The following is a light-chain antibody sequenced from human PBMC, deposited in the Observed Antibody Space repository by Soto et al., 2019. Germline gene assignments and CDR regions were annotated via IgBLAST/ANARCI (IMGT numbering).Light chain of an antibody. Sequence: EIVLTQSPATLSMSPGERVTLSCRASQSIRTYLAWYQQKPGQSPRLLIYDASIRATDIPATFSGSGSGTDFTLTISSLAPEDFAVYYCQHRSNWSITFGQGTRVEIK. CDR2: DAS. CDR1: QSIRTY. J-gene: IGKJ5*01. V-gene: IGKV3-11*01. CDR3: QHRSNWSIT.